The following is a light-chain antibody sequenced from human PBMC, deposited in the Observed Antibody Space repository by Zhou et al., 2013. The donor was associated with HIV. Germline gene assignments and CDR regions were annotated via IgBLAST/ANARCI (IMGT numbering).Light chain of an antibody. Sequence: DIQLTQSPSSLSASVGDRVTITCRASQSITTYLNWYQQKPGKAPKLLMYATSSLQSGVPSRFSGSGSGTDFTLTITNLQSEDIGTYYCQQHDRLPYTFGQGTKLQIE. V-gene: IGKV1-39*01. J-gene: IGKJ2*01. CDR2: ATS. CDR3: QQHDRLPYT. CDR1: QSITTY.